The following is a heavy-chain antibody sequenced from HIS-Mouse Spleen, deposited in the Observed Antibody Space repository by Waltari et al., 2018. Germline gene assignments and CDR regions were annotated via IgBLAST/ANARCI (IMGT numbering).Heavy chain of an antibody. CDR2: IYYSGST. J-gene: IGHJ2*01. CDR3: ARTVPPLGYWYFDL. Sequence: QLQLQESGPGLVKPSETLSLTCTVSGGSISSSSYYWGWIRQPPGKGLEWIGSIYYSGSTYYNPALKSRVTISVDTSKNQFSLKLSSVTAADTAVYYCARTVPPLGYWYFDLWGRGTLVTVSS. CDR1: GGSISSSSYY. V-gene: IGHV4-39*07.